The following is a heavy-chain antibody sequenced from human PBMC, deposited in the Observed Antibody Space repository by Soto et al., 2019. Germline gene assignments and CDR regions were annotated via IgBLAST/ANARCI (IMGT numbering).Heavy chain of an antibody. CDR2: IRQDGSET. J-gene: IGHJ4*02. V-gene: IGHV3-7*03. Sequence: EVHLVESGGDFVQPGGSLRLSCEASGLIFTDYWMTWVRQAPGKGLGWVAIIRQDGSETKYVDSVRGRFTISRDNAKSTSYLHMTSLTDEDTAVYYCLTTTRDRPFDYWGQGTLVTVAS. CDR1: GLIFTDYW. D-gene: IGHD1-1*01. CDR3: LTTTRDRPFDY.